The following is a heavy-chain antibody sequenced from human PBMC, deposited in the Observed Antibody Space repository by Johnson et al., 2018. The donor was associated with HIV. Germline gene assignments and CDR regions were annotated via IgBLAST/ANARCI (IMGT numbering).Heavy chain of an antibody. J-gene: IGHJ3*02. CDR2: VYANGGST. CDR1: QFTFSSYY. Sequence: EVQLVESGGGLAKPAWSPRLSCAASQFTFSSYYMNCVRQAPGNGLELVGQVYANGGSTYLIDSGKDRFNISRDNAKNSLYLQMNSLRVEDTAVYYCAREEGDYGDSITDDAFDIWGQGTMVSVSS. CDR3: AREEGDYGDSITDDAFDI. V-gene: IGHV3-25*05. D-gene: IGHD4-17*01.